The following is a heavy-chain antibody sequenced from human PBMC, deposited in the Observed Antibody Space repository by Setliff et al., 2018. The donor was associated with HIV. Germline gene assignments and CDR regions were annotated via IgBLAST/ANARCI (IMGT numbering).Heavy chain of an antibody. Sequence: HGESLKISCKGFGYSFSDNWIGWVRQMPGKGLEWMGIIYPDDSATRYSTSFQGQVTISADESTNTAYLQWSGLKASDTAVYYCVRHPWGYSSSYAHYFDYWGQETLVTVSS. CDR2: IYPDDSAT. D-gene: IGHD6-19*01. CDR3: VRHPWGYSSSYAHYFDY. V-gene: IGHV5-51*01. CDR1: GYSFSDNW. J-gene: IGHJ4*02.